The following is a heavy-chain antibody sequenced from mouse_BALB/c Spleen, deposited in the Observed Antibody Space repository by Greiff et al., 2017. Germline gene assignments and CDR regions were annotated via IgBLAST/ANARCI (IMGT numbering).Heavy chain of an antibody. D-gene: IGHD2-4*01. Sequence: VQLQQSGPELVKPGASMKISCKASGYSFTGYTMNWVKQSHGKNLEWIGLINPYNGGTSYNQKFKGKATLTVDKSSSTAYMELLSLTSEDSAVYYCARAPSTMITRVPPWFAYWGQGTLSLSLQ. V-gene: IGHV1-18*01. J-gene: IGHJ3*01. CDR1: GYSFTGYT. CDR3: ARAPSTMITRVPPWFAY. CDR2: INPYNGGT.